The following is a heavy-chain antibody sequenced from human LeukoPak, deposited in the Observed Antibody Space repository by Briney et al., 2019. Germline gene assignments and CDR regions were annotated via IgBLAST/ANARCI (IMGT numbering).Heavy chain of an antibody. CDR1: GFTFSSYA. J-gene: IGHJ4*02. Sequence: GGSLRLSCAVSGFTFSSYAMTWVRQAPGKGLQWVSLISGSGGSTYYADSVKGRFTISRDNSKNTLYLQMNSLRAEDTAVYYCATYSGAHHKTFDYWGQGTLVTVSS. CDR2: ISGSGGST. D-gene: IGHD1-26*01. CDR3: ATYSGAHHKTFDY. V-gene: IGHV3-23*01.